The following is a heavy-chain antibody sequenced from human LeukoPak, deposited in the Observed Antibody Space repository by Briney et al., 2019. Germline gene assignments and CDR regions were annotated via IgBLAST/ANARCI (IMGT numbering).Heavy chain of an antibody. CDR3: AKVQDDFWSGYPGTFDY. V-gene: IGHV3-9*03. D-gene: IGHD3-3*01. CDR1: GFTFDDYA. Sequence: TGGSLRLSCAASGFTFDDYAMHWVRQAPGKGLEWVSGISWNSGSIGYADSVKGRFTISRDNAKNSLYLQMNSLRAEDMALYYCAKVQDDFWSGYPGTFDYWGQGTLVTVSS. J-gene: IGHJ4*02. CDR2: ISWNSGSI.